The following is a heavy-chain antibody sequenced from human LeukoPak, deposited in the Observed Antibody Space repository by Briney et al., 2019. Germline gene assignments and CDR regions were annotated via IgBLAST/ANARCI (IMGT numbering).Heavy chain of an antibody. D-gene: IGHD6-13*01. V-gene: IGHV3-48*03. Sequence: GGSLRLSCAASGFTFSSYEMNWVRQAPGKGLEWVSYISSSGSTIYYADSVKGRFTISRDNAKNSLYLQMNSLRAEDTAMYYCARDSAGNDYWGQGTLVTVSS. CDR2: ISSSGSTI. J-gene: IGHJ4*02. CDR3: ARDSAGNDY. CDR1: GFTFSSYE.